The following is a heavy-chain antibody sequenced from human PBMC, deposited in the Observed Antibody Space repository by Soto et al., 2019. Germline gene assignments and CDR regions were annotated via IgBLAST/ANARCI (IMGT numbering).Heavy chain of an antibody. CDR3: AAGEPLNY. CDR2: IWYDGSNK. V-gene: IGHV3-33*01. J-gene: IGHJ4*02. D-gene: IGHD3-10*01. CDR1: GFNFINYG. Sequence: PGGSLRLSCAASGFNFINYGMHWVRQAPGKGLEWVAIIWYDGSNKYYADSVKGRFTISRDNSKNTVYLQMNSLRAEDTAMYYCAAGEPLNYRGQGTLVTVSS.